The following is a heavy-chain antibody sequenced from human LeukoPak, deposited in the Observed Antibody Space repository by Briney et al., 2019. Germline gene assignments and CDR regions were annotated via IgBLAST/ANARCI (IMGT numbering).Heavy chain of an antibody. CDR3: ASLSLLYGDYEDY. D-gene: IGHD4-17*01. J-gene: IGHJ4*02. V-gene: IGHV4-59*08. CDR1: GGSISSYY. Sequence: SETLSLTCTVSGGSISSYYWSWLRQPPGKGLEWIGYIYYSGSTNYNPSLKSRVTISVDTSKNQFSLKLSSVTAADTAVYYCASLSLLYGDYEDYWGQGTLVTVSS. CDR2: IYYSGST.